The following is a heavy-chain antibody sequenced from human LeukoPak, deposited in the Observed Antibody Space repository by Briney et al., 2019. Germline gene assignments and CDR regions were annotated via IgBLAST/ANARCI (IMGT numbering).Heavy chain of an antibody. D-gene: IGHD3-9*01. V-gene: IGHV3-30*04. CDR2: ISSDGVEK. CDR3: AREGHYDILTGYSPLGYYFYYMDV. J-gene: IGHJ6*03. Sequence: SLRLSCEASGFTFSNYGLHWVRQTPGKGLEWVAAISSDGVEKHYADSVKGRFTISRDNSKSTLYLQINSLRAEDTALYYCAREGHYDILTGYSPLGYYFYYMDVWGKGTTVTVSS. CDR1: GFTFSNYG.